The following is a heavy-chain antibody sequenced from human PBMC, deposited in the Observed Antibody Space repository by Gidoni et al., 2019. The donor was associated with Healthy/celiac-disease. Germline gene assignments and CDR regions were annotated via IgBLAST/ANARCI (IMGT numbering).Heavy chain of an antibody. Sequence: EVQLVESGGGLVQPGGSRRLSGAASGFTFSSYSMNWVRQAPGKGLEWVSYISSSSSTIYYAASVKGRFTISRDNAKNSLYLQMNSLRDEDTAVYYCARDNGLQYDYYYMDVWGKGTTVTVSS. CDR1: GFTFSSYS. V-gene: IGHV3-48*02. CDR3: ARDNGLQYDYYYMDV. J-gene: IGHJ6*03. CDR2: ISSSSSTI. D-gene: IGHD4-4*01.